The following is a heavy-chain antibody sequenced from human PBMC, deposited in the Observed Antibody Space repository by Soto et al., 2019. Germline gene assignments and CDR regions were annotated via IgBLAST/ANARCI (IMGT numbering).Heavy chain of an antibody. Sequence: ASVKVSCKACVYTFPSYGIRWVRPAPGRGLEGMGWISGYYGNTNYAQVLQGRVTMTTENSTSPAFMELRILRSDDPGVFYCARDDSSAASCYCRIDDWGQGTLVTVSS. CDR3: ARDDSSAASCYCRIDD. D-gene: IGHD2-15*01. CDR1: VYTFPSYG. CDR2: ISGYYGNT. V-gene: IGHV1-18*01. J-gene: IGHJ4*02.